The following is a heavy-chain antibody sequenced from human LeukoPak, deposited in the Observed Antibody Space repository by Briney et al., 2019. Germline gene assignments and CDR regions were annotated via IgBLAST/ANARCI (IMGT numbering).Heavy chain of an antibody. CDR1: GFTFSDYY. CDR3: ARAGLYGDYTDY. Sequence: GGSLRLSCAASGFTFSDYYMSWVRQAPGKGLEWVSSISGSSTYIYYADSVKGRFTISRDNAKNSLYLQMNSLRAEDTAVYYCARAGLYGDYTDYWGQGTLVTVSS. D-gene: IGHD4-17*01. J-gene: IGHJ4*02. V-gene: IGHV3-21*01. CDR2: ISGSSTYI.